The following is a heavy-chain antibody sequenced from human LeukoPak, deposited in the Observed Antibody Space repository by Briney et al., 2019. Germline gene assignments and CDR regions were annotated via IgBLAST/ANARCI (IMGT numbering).Heavy chain of an antibody. CDR1: GFTFSGSA. CDR2: IRSKANSYAT. CDR3: TRRASVDGYSYGYGFDAFDI. Sequence: GGSLRLSCAASGFTFSGSAMHWVRQASGKGLEWVGRIRSKANSYATAYAASVKGRFTISRDDSKNTAYLQMNSLKTEDTAVYYCTRRASVDGYSYGYGFDAFDIWGQGTMVTVSS. D-gene: IGHD5-18*01. J-gene: IGHJ3*02. V-gene: IGHV3-73*01.